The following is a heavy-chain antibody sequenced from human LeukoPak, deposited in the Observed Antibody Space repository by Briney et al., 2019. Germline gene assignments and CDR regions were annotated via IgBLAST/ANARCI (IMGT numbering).Heavy chain of an antibody. CDR1: GGSISSGDYY. CDR3: AARDGYNRDY. V-gene: IGHV4-39*07. Sequence: SETLSLTCTVSGGSISSGDYYWSWIRQPPGKGLEWIGEINHSGSTNYNPSLKSRVTISVDTSKNQFSLKLSSVTAADTAVYYCAARDGYNRDYWGQGTLVTVSS. D-gene: IGHD5-24*01. CDR2: INHSGST. J-gene: IGHJ4*02.